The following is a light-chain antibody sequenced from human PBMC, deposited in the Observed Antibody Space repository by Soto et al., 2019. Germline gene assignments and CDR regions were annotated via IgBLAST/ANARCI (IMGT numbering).Light chain of an antibody. J-gene: IGKJ3*01. Sequence: EIVLTQSPATLSLSPGERATLSCRASQSVSSSYLAWYQQKPGQAPRLLIYGASSRATGIPDRFSVSGSGTDFTLTISRLEPEDFAVYYCQQYGNSVFTFGPGTKVDLK. CDR2: GAS. CDR3: QQYGNSVFT. CDR1: QSVSSSY. V-gene: IGKV3-20*01.